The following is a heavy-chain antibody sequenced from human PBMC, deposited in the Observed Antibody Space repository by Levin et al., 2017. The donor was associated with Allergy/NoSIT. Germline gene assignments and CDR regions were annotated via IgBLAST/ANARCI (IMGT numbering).Heavy chain of an antibody. CDR1: GFTFSSYA. D-gene: IGHD6-6*01. CDR3: AKPLYGQLVRTGLFDY. V-gene: IGHV3-23*01. J-gene: IGHJ4*02. CDR2: ISGSGGST. Sequence: GESLKISCAASGFTFSSYAMSWVRQAPGKGLEWVSAISGSGGSTYYADSVKGRFTISRDNSKNTLYLQMNSLRAEDTAVYYCAKPLYGQLVRTGLFDYWGQGTLVTVSS.